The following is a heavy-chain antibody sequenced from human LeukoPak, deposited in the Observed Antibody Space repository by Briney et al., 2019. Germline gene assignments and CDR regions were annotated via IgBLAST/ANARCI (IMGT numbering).Heavy chain of an antibody. CDR3: ARGLGYSNYYFDY. CDR1: GGSFSGYY. D-gene: IGHD4-11*01. CDR2: INHSGST. V-gene: IGHV4-34*01. Sequence: KPSETLSLTCAVYGGSFSGYYWSWIRQPPGKGLEWIGEINHSGSTNYNPSLKSRVTISVDTSKNQFSLKLSSVTAADTAVYYCARGLGYSNYYFDYWGQGTLVTVSS. J-gene: IGHJ4*02.